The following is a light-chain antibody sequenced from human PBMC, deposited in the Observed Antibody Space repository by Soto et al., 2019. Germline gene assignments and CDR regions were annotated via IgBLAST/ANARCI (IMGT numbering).Light chain of an antibody. Sequence: EIVLTQSPGTLSLSPGERATLSCRASQSVSSSYLAWYQQKPGQAPRLLIYGASSMATGIPARFSGSGSGTDFTLTISRLEPEDFAAYYCQQYGSLPSTFGQGTKLEIK. CDR1: QSVSSSY. V-gene: IGKV3-20*01. J-gene: IGKJ2*01. CDR2: GAS. CDR3: QQYGSLPST.